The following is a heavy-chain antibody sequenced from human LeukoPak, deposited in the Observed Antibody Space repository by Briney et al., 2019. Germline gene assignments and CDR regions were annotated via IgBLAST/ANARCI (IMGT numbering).Heavy chain of an antibody. CDR3: ARALTAAGTNDAFDI. CDR2: INPNSGGT. CDR1: GYTFTRYD. D-gene: IGHD6-13*01. Sequence: EASVKVSCKASGYTFTRYDINWVRQAAGQGLEWMGWINPNSGGTNYAQKFQGRVTMTRDTSISTAYMELSSLRSEDTAVYYCARALTAAGTNDAFDIWGQGTMVTVSS. J-gene: IGHJ3*02. V-gene: IGHV1-2*02.